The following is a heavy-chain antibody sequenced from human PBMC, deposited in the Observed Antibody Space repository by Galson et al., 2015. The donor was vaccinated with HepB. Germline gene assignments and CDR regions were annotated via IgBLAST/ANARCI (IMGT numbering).Heavy chain of an antibody. V-gene: IGHV3-30*02. Sequence: SLRLSCAASGFTFSSYGMHWVRQAPGKGLEWVAFIRFDGSNKYYADSVKGRFTISRDNSKNTLYLQMNSLRAEDTAVYYCAKDRGYSGSYLDYWGQGTLVTVSS. CDR3: AKDRGYSGSYLDY. D-gene: IGHD1-26*01. CDR1: GFTFSSYG. CDR2: IRFDGSNK. J-gene: IGHJ4*02.